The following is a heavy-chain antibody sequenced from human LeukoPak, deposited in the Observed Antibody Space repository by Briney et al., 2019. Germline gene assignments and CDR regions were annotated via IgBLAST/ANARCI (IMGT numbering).Heavy chain of an antibody. CDR2: IYSGGST. J-gene: IGHJ4*02. V-gene: IGHV3-53*01. D-gene: IGHD6-13*01. CDR1: GFTISSNY. Sequence: GGSLRLSCAASGFTISSNYMSWVRQAPGKGLEWVSVIYSGGSTYYADSVEGRFTISRDNSKNPLYLQMNSLRAEDTAVYYCARMESDSSSRDYYFDYWGQGTLVTVSS. CDR3: ARMESDSSSRDYYFDY.